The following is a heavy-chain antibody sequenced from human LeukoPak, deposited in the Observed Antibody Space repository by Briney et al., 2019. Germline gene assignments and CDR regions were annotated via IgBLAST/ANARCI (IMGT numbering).Heavy chain of an antibody. CDR1: GYIFTDYY. D-gene: IGHD2-15*01. CDR2: INPFAGDT. V-gene: IGHV1-46*01. Sequence: ASVKVSCKASGYIFTDYYLHWVRQAPGQGPEWMGVINPFAGDTTYSQRFQDRVTMTRDTSTTTVYMDVSSLRSGDTAVYYCARAVSVGAANYFDYWGQGNVVTVSS. J-gene: IGHJ4*02. CDR3: ARAVSVGAANYFDY.